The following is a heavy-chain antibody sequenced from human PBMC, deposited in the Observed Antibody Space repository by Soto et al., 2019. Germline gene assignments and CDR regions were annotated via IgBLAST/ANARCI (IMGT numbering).Heavy chain of an antibody. D-gene: IGHD4-17*01. Sequence: QVQLQESGPGLVKPSETLSLTCTVSGGSISSYYWSWIRQPPGKGLEWIGYIYYSGSTNYNPSLKSRVTISVDTSKNQFSLKLSSVTAADMAVYYCARETDSGGTYYFDYWGQGTLVTVSS. V-gene: IGHV4-59*01. CDR1: GGSISSYY. CDR3: ARETDSGGTYYFDY. CDR2: IYYSGST. J-gene: IGHJ4*02.